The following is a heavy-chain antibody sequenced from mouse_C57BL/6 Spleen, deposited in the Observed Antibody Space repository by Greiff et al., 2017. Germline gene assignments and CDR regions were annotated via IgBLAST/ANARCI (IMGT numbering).Heavy chain of an antibody. V-gene: IGHV1-59*01. Sequence: VKLQQPGAELVRPGTSVKLSCKASGYTFTSYWMHWVKQRPGQGLEWIGVIDPSDSYTNYNQKFKGKATLTVDKSSSTAYMQLSSLTSEDSAVYYCARGNGLCAYWGQGTLVTVSA. CDR1: GYTFTSYW. J-gene: IGHJ3*01. CDR3: ARGNGLCAY. CDR2: IDPSDSYT. D-gene: IGHD1-1*02.